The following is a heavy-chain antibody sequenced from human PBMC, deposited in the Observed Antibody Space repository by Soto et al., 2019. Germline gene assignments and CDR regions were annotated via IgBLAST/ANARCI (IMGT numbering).Heavy chain of an antibody. D-gene: IGHD2-15*01. CDR2: IYYSGST. CDR3: ARLTLDIVVVVAATYYFDY. J-gene: IGHJ4*02. Sequence: AETLSLTCTVSGGSISSGGDYWSWIRQHPEKGMEWIGSIYYSGSTYYNTSLKSRVTISVDTSKNQFSLKLSSVTAADTAVFYCARLTLDIVVVVAATYYFDYWGQGTLVTVSS. CDR1: GGSISSGGDY. V-gene: IGHV4-39*01.